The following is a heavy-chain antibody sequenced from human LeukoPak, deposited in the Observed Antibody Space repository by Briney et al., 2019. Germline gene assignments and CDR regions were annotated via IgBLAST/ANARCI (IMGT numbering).Heavy chain of an antibody. J-gene: IGHJ6*02. CDR2: IYYSGST. Sequence: PSETLSLTCTVSGGSISSYYWSWIRQPPGKGLEWIGYIYYSGSTNYNPSLKSRVTISVDTSKNQFSLKLSSVTVADTAVYYCARDKRIAVAGYYYYYGMDVWGQGTTVTVSS. CDR3: ARDKRIAVAGYYYYYGMDV. V-gene: IGHV4-59*01. CDR1: GGSISSYY. D-gene: IGHD6-19*01.